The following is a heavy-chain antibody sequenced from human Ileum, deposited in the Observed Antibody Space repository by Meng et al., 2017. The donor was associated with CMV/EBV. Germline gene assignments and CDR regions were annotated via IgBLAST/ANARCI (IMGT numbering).Heavy chain of an antibody. V-gene: IGHV2-5*02. Sequence: QITLKASGPTLVKPTQTLTLTCTFSGFSFSTRGVGVGLIRQPPGKALEWLALIYWDEDKGYSPSLKRRLTITKDTSKNQVVLTMTNVDPVDTATYFCARSLYYSSYYFDYWGQGTLVTVSS. D-gene: IGHD3-16*01. CDR3: ARSLYYSSYYFDY. CDR2: IYWDEDK. CDR1: GFSFSTRGVG. J-gene: IGHJ4*02.